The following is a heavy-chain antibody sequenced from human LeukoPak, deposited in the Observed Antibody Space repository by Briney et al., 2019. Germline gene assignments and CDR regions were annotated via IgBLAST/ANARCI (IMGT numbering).Heavy chain of an antibody. D-gene: IGHD3-10*01. CDR2: ISYSGST. J-gene: IGHJ5*02. CDR1: RGSISTYF. CDR3: ARFRFGVNWFDP. Sequence: SETLSLTCTISRGSISTYFWSWIRQPPGKGLEWIGCISYSGSTNYNPSLKSRVTISVDTSKNQFSLKLSSVTAADTAVYYCARFRFGVNWFDPWGQGTLVTVSS. V-gene: IGHV4-59*08.